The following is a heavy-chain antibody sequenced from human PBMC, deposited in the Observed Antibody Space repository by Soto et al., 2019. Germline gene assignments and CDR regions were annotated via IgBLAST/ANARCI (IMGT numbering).Heavy chain of an antibody. CDR1: GGSISSSSYY. J-gene: IGHJ4*02. D-gene: IGHD6-25*01. CDR3: ARGKRLSY. V-gene: IGHV4-39*07. CDR2: IFYSGST. Sequence: SETLSLTCTVSGGSISSSSYYWGWIRQPPGKGLEWIGSIFYSGSTNYNPSLKSRVTISVDTSKNQFSLKLSSVTAADTAVYYCARGKRLSYWGQGTLVTVSS.